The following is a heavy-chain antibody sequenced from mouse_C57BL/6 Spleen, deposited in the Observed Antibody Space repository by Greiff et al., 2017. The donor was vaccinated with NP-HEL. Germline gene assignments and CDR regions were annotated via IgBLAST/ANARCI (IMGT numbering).Heavy chain of an antibody. CDR3: AREGRDLLSAY. Sequence: VQLQQPGAELVRPGTSVKLSCKASGYTFTSYWMHWVKQRPGQGLEWIGVIDPSDSYTNYNQKFKGKATLTVDTSSSTAYMQLSSLTSEDSAVYYCAREGRDLLSAYWGQGTLVTVSA. CDR1: GYTFTSYW. V-gene: IGHV1-59*01. J-gene: IGHJ3*01. D-gene: IGHD2-1*01. CDR2: IDPSDSYT.